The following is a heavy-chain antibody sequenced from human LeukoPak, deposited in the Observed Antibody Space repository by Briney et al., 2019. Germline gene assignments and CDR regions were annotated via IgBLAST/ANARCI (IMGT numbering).Heavy chain of an antibody. V-gene: IGHV3-23*01. CDR2: ISGSGGST. CDR3: AKDPAYYYDSSGYFDY. CDR1: GFTFSSYA. J-gene: IGHJ4*02. Sequence: GGSLRLSCAASGFTFSSYAMSWVRQAPGKGLEWVSAISGSGGSTCYADSVKGRFTISRDNSKNTLYLQMNSLRAEDTAVYYCAKDPAYYYDSSGYFDYWGQGTLVTVSS. D-gene: IGHD3-22*01.